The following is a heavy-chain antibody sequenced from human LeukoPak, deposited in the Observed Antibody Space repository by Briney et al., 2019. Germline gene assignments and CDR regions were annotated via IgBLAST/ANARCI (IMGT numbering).Heavy chain of an antibody. CDR2: IYYSGTT. CDR1: GGSISGTSYY. CDR3: VRDVNYYDSSGKIGY. J-gene: IGHJ4*02. D-gene: IGHD3-22*01. Sequence: PSETLSLTCTVSGGSISGTSYYWGWIRQPPGKGLEWIGSIYYSGTTYYNPSLKSRVTISVDTSKNQFSLKLSSVTAADTAVYYCVRDVNYYDSSGKIGYWGQGTLVAVSS. V-gene: IGHV4-39*07.